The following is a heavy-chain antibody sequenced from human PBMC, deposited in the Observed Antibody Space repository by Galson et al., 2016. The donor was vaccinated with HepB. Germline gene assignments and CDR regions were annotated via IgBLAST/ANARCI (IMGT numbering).Heavy chain of an antibody. D-gene: IGHD1-26*01. J-gene: IGHJ4*02. CDR1: GFTFSSRS. CDR3: VRENSGRGLAPFDY. V-gene: IGHV3-21*01. CDR2: ISSSSSHI. Sequence: SLRLSCAASGFTFSSRSMNWVRQAPGKGLEWVSSISSSSSHIYYVDSVKGRFTISRDNAKNSPYLQMTSLRVEDTAVYYCVRENSGRGLAPFDYWGQGSLVTVSS.